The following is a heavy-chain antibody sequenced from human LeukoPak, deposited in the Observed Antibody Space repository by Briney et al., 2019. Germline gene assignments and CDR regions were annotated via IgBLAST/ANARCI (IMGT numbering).Heavy chain of an antibody. J-gene: IGHJ4*02. CDR1: GGSISSYY. D-gene: IGHD4-23*01. V-gene: IGHV4-59*07. CDR2: IYYSGST. Sequence: SDPLSLTCTVSGGSISSYYWSWTRQPPGKGRKWIGYIYYSGSTNYNPSLKSRVTISVDTSKNQFSLKLSSVTAADTAVYYCARQTTVAYYFDYWGQGTLVTVSS. CDR3: ARQTTVAYYFDY.